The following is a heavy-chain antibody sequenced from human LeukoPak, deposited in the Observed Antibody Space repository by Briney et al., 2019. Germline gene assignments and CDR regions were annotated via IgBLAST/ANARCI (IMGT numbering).Heavy chain of an antibody. J-gene: IGHJ4*02. D-gene: IGHD1-26*01. CDR1: GFTFSSYA. CDR2: ISSNGGST. CDR3: ARLTYSGSFRGYFGY. Sequence: GGSLRLSCAASGFTFSSYAMHWVRQAPGKGLEYVSAISSNGGSTYYANSVKGRFTISRDNSKNTLYLQMGSLRAEDMAVYYCARLTYSGSFRGYFGYWGQGTLVTVSS. V-gene: IGHV3-64*01.